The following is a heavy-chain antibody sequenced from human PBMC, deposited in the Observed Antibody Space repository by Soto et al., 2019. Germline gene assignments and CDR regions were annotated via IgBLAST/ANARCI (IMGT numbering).Heavy chain of an antibody. J-gene: IGHJ5*02. CDR3: ARAPYGGDWFDP. D-gene: IGHD2-21*01. V-gene: IGHV4-30-4*01. Sequence: PSETLSLTCTVSGGSISSGDYYWSWIRQPPGKGLEWIGYIYYSGSTYYNPPLKSRVTISVDTSKNQFSLKLSSVTAADTAVYYCARAPYGGDWFDPWGQGTLVTVSS. CDR2: IYYSGST. CDR1: GGSISSGDYY.